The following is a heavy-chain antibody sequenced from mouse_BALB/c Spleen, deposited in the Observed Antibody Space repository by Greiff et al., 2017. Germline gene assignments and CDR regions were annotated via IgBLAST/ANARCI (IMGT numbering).Heavy chain of an antibody. CDR2: ISDGGSYT. CDR3: ARDRYGNYAWFAY. Sequence: EVMLVESGGGLVKPGGSLKLSCAASGFTFSDYYMYWVRQTPEKRLEWVATISDGGSYTYYPDSVKGRFTISRDNAKNNLYLQMSSLKSEDTAMYYCARDRYGNYAWFAYWGQGTLVTVSA. D-gene: IGHD2-10*02. V-gene: IGHV5-4*02. CDR1: GFTFSDYY. J-gene: IGHJ3*01.